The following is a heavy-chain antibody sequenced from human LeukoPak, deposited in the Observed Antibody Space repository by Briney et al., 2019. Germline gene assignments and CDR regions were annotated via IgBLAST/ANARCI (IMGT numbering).Heavy chain of an antibody. CDR3: AKKPATIKFPFDI. J-gene: IGHJ4*02. CDR1: GFSFSTYD. V-gene: IGHV3-23*01. Sequence: GGSLRLSCVGSGFSFSTYDMGWVRQTPGPELEGVSAISTTGGYTEDADSVKGRFTISRDNSQNTLFLQMHSLRAEDTAVYYCAKKPATIKFPFDIWGQGTLVTVSP. D-gene: IGHD5-24*01. CDR2: ISTTGGYT.